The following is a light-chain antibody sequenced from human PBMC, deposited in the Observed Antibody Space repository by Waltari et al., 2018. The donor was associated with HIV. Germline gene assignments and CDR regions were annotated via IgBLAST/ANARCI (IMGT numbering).Light chain of an antibody. CDR2: WAS. CDR3: QQYYRKPPT. Sequence: DIVMTQSPDSLAVSLGESATINCKSSQSVLFTSNNKNYLAWYQQKPGQPPKLLIYWASTRESGVPDRFSGSGSGTDFTLTISSLQAEDVAVYYCQQYYRKPPTFGQGTKVEIK. J-gene: IGKJ1*01. V-gene: IGKV4-1*01. CDR1: QSVLFTSNNKNY.